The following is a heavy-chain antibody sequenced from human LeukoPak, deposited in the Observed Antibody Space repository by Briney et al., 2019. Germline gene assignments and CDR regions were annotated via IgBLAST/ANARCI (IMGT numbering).Heavy chain of an antibody. D-gene: IGHD2-15*01. V-gene: IGHV3-21*01. Sequence: GGSLRLSCAASGFTFSSYSMNWVRQAPGKGLEWVSSISSSSSYIYYADSVKGRFTISRDNAKNSLYLQMNSLRAEDTAVYYCARGLELGYCSGGSCYLNYYWGQGTLVTVSP. CDR1: GFTFSSYS. J-gene: IGHJ4*02. CDR3: ARGLELGYCSGGSCYLNYY. CDR2: ISSSSSYI.